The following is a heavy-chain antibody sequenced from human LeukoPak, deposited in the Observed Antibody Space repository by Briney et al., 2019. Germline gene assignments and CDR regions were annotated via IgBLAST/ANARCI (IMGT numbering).Heavy chain of an antibody. D-gene: IGHD3-10*01. J-gene: IGHJ5*02. Sequence: SETLRLTCTVSGGSIRSDYWSWIRQPPGKGLEWIGYAYYSGSTKYNPSLKSRVIISVDTSKNQFSLKLRSVTAADTAVYYCASEMELNCFVLWGGGALVTVSS. V-gene: IGHV4-59*01. CDR3: ASEMELNCFVL. CDR1: GGSIRSDY. CDR2: AYYSGST.